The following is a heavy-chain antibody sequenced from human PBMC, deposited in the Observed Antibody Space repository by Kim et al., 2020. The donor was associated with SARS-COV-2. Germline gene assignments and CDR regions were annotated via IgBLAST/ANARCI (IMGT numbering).Heavy chain of an antibody. Sequence: GGSLRLSCGASGFTFSPYTMHWVRQRPGKGLVWVSRITGDERTISYADSVKGRFPISRDNAKSTLYLQMNSLTAEDTSLYYCVRSVQNGFDYCGPGTLVT. J-gene: IGHJ4*02. D-gene: IGHD2-8*01. CDR3: VRSVQNGFDY. CDR1: GFTFSPYT. V-gene: IGHV3-74*01. CDR2: ITGDERTI.